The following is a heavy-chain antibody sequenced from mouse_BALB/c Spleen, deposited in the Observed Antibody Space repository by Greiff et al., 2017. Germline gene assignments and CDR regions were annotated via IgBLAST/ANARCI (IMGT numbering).Heavy chain of an antibody. J-gene: IGHJ2*01. CDR3: ARYGNLYYFDY. CDR2: ILPGSGST. V-gene: IGHV1-9*01. D-gene: IGHD2-1*01. CDR1: GYTFSSYW. Sequence: QVQLQQSGAELMKPGASVKISCKATGYTFSSYWIEWVKQRPGHGLEWIGEILPGSGSTNYNEKFKGKATFTADTSSNTAYMQLSSLTSEDSAVYYCARYGNLYYFDYWGQGTTLTVSS.